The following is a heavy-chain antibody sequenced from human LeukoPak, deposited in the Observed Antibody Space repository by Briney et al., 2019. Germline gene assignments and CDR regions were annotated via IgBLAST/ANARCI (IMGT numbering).Heavy chain of an antibody. CDR1: GFTFSTYS. CDR3: VREDGIVGATSAFDY. Sequence: GGSLRLSCAASGFTFSTYSMSWVRQAPGKGLEWVSSIKGRSNYMYYADSVKGRFTISRDNAKNSLYLQMNSLRAEDTAVYYCVREDGIVGATSAFDYWGQGTLVTVSS. J-gene: IGHJ4*02. CDR2: IKGRSNYM. V-gene: IGHV3-21*01. D-gene: IGHD1-26*01.